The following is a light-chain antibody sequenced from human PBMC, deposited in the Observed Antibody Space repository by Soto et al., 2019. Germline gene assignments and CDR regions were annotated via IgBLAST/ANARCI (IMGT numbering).Light chain of an antibody. CDR1: SSDVGAYNY. J-gene: IGLJ1*01. CDR3: ASYITISTYV. CDR2: DVT. V-gene: IGLV2-14*01. Sequence: QSALTQPASVSGPPGQSITISCTGTSSDVGAYNYVSWYQHHPGKAPRLVIYDVTNRPSGISDRFSGSKSGNTASLTISGLLAEDEADYYCASYITISTYVFGTGTKVTVL.